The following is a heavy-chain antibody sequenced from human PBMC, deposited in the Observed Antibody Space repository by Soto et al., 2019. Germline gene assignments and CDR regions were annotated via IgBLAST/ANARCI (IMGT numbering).Heavy chain of an antibody. J-gene: IGHJ3*02. Sequence: EVQLLESGGGLVQPGGSLRLSCAASGFTFSSYAMSWVRQAPGKGLEWVSAISGSGGSTYYADSVKGRFTISRDNSKNTLYLQMNSLRAEDTAVYYCAKGVGCTNGVCYRTQDACDILGQGTMVTVSS. V-gene: IGHV3-23*01. D-gene: IGHD2-8*01. CDR3: AKGVGCTNGVCYRTQDACDI. CDR1: GFTFSSYA. CDR2: ISGSGGST.